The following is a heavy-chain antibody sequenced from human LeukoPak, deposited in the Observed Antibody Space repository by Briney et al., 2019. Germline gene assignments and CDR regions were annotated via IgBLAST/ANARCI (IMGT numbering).Heavy chain of an antibody. J-gene: IGHJ5*02. CDR1: GGSISSYY. D-gene: IGHD5-12*01. Sequence: LETLSLTCTVSGGSISSYYWSWIRQPPGKGLEWIGYIYYSGSTNYNPSLKSRVTISVDTSKNQFSLKLSSVTAADTAVYYCARENSGYDFRFDPWGQGTLVTVSS. V-gene: IGHV4-59*01. CDR3: ARENSGYDFRFDP. CDR2: IYYSGST.